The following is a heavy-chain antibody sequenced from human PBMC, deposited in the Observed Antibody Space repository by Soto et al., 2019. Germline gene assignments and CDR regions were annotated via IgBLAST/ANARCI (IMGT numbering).Heavy chain of an antibody. CDR3: ARDSKTYYYDSSGYYEGGFDP. CDR1: GGSISSYY. D-gene: IGHD3-22*01. CDR2: IYYSGST. V-gene: IGHV4-59*01. Sequence: SETLSLTCTVSGGSISSYYWSWIRQPPGKGLEWIGYIYYSGSTNYNPSLKGRVTISVDTSKNQFSLKLSFVTAADTAVYYCARDSKTYYYDSSGYYEGGFDPWGQGTLVTVSS. J-gene: IGHJ5*02.